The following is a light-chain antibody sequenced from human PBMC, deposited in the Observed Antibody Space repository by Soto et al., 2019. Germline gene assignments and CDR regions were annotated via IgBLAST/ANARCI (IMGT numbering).Light chain of an antibody. CDR2: GYN. CDR3: QSYDTRLSGSGV. V-gene: IGLV1-40*01. Sequence: QSVLTQPPSVSGAPGQRVTISCTGSNSNIGAGYDVHWYQQLPGTAPKLLIYGYNNRPSGVPDRFSGSKSGTSASLAITGLQAEDEADYYCQSYDTRLSGSGVFGGGTKVTVL. CDR1: NSNIGAGYD. J-gene: IGLJ2*01.